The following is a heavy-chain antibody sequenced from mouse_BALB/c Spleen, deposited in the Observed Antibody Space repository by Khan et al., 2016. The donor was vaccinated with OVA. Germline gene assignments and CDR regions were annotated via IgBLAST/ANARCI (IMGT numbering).Heavy chain of an antibody. J-gene: IGHJ4*01. CDR2: IWSDGAS. V-gene: IGHV2-6*02. Sequence: QVQLKQSGPGLVAPSQSLSITCTVSGFSLTSYGVHWVRQPPGKGLEWLIVIWSDGASTYNSALKSRLSISKDNSKNQVFLKMNSLQTDDTAMYYCARGNFYAMDYWGQGTSVTVSS. CDR1: GFSLTSYG. CDR3: ARGNFYAMDY. D-gene: IGHD2-1*01.